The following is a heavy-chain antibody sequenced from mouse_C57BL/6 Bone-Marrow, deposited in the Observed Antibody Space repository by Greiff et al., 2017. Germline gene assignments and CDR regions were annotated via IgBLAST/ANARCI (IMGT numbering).Heavy chain of an antibody. CDR1: GFSLTSYG. Sequence: QVQLKESGPGLVQPSQSLSITCTVSGFSLTSYGVPWVRQSPGKGLEWLGVIWSGGSTDYNAAFISRLSISKDNSKSQVFFKMNSLQADDTAIYYCARNSYYYGGYAMDYWGQGTSVTVSS. V-gene: IGHV2-2*01. CDR3: ARNSYYYGGYAMDY. CDR2: IWSGGST. D-gene: IGHD1-1*01. J-gene: IGHJ4*01.